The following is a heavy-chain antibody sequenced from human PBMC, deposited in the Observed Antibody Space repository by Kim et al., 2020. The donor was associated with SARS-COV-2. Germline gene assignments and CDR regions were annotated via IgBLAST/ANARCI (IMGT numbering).Heavy chain of an antibody. CDR3: ARDEFKVQGAPFDY. CDR1: GYTLTSYA. V-gene: IGHV7-4-1*02. CDR2: INTNTGNP. Sequence: ASVKVSCKASGYTLTSYAMNWVRQAPGQGLEWMGWINTNTGNPTYAQGFTGRFVFSLDTSVSTAYLQISSLKAEDTAVYYCARDEFKVQGAPFDYWGQGTLVTVSS. J-gene: IGHJ4*02. D-gene: IGHD3-10*01.